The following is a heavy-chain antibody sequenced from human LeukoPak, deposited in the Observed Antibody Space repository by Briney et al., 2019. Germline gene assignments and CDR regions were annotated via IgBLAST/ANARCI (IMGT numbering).Heavy chain of an antibody. V-gene: IGHV3-48*01. CDR1: GLPFIEYR. CDR3: ARDHNYAFDN. Sequence: GGSLRLSCTASGLPFIEYRTNWVRQAPGKGLEWISYMGIDSGNTKYADSVRGRFTISADKAKNSLYLQMNSLRVEDTAVYYCARDHNYAFDNWGQGTLVSVAS. J-gene: IGHJ4*02. CDR2: MGIDSGNT. D-gene: IGHD4-11*01.